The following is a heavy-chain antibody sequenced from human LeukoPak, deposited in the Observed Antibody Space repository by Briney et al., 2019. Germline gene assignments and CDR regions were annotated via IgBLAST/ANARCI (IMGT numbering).Heavy chain of an antibody. CDR2: INPSGGST. Sequence: ASVKVSCKASGYTFTSYYMHWVRHAPGQGLEWMGIINPSGGSTSYAQKFQGRVTMTRDTSTSTVYMELSSLRSEDTAVYYCARDISMDGMDVWGQGTTVTVSS. CDR3: ARDISMDGMDV. V-gene: IGHV1-46*03. J-gene: IGHJ6*02. CDR1: GYTFTSYY. D-gene: IGHD3-16*02.